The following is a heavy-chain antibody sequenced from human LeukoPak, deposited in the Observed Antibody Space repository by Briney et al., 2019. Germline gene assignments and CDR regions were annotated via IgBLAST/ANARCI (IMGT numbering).Heavy chain of an antibody. V-gene: IGHV4-34*01. Sequence: SETLSLTCAVYGGSFSGYYWSWIRQPPGKGLEWIGEINHSGSTNYNPSLKSRVTISVDTSRNQFSLKLSSVTAADTAVYYCARGEGYDSSGYYYGYFDYWGQGTLVTVSS. D-gene: IGHD3-22*01. CDR1: GGSFSGYY. CDR2: INHSGST. J-gene: IGHJ4*02. CDR3: ARGEGYDSSGYYYGYFDY.